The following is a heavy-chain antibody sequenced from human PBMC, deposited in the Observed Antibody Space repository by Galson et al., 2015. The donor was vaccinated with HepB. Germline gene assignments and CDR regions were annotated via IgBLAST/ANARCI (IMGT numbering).Heavy chain of an antibody. J-gene: IGHJ5*02. D-gene: IGHD6-19*01. Sequence: SVKVSCKASGYTFTSYGISWVRQAPGQGLEWMGWISAYNGNTNYAQKLQGRVTMTTDTSTSTAYMELRSLRSDDTAVYYCARDLAVAGTGPWFDPWGQGTLVTVSS. CDR3: ARDLAVAGTGPWFDP. V-gene: IGHV1-18*01. CDR1: GYTFTSYG. CDR2: ISAYNGNT.